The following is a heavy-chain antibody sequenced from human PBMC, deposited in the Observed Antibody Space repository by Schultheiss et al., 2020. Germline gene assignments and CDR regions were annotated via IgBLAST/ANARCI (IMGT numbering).Heavy chain of an antibody. CDR1: DGSIRSGGYS. CDR3: ARVGYYDFWSGTGWFDR. V-gene: IGHV4-30-2*01. CDR2: IYHSGST. D-gene: IGHD3-3*01. Sequence: SETLSLTCAVSDGSIRSGGYSWSWIRQPPGKGLELIGYIYHSGSTYYNKSRKSRVTISVDRSKNQYSLKLSSVTAADTAVYYCARVGYYDFWSGTGWFDRWGLGSLVTVSS. J-gene: IGHJ5*02.